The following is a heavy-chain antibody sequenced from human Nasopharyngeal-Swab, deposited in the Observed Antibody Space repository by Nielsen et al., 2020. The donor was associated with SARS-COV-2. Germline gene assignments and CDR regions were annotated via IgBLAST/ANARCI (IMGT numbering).Heavy chain of an antibody. J-gene: IGHJ3*02. D-gene: IGHD5-18*01. CDR2: ISSSGSIA. Sequence: GESLKISCEASGFTFGSYTMNWVRQAPGKGLEWVSFISSSGSIAYYADSVKGRFTISRDNANNSLYLQMNSLRADDTAVYYCGRDGALIQLWLLPHALDIWGQGTLVTVSS. CDR1: GFTFGSYT. CDR3: GRDGALIQLWLLPHALDI. V-gene: IGHV3-48*04.